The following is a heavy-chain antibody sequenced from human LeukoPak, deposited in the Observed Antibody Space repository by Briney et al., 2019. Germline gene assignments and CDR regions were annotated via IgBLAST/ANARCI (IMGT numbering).Heavy chain of an antibody. J-gene: IGHJ6*03. CDR1: GFTFSSYA. CDR2: ISYDGSNK. Sequence: PGRSLRLSCAASGFTFSSYAMHWVRQAPGKGLEWVAVISYDGSNKYYADSVKGRFTISRDNSKNTLYLQMNSLRAEDTAVYYCARANHGYSSYYMDVWGKGTTVTISS. V-gene: IGHV3-30*04. D-gene: IGHD6-13*01. CDR3: ARANHGYSSYYMDV.